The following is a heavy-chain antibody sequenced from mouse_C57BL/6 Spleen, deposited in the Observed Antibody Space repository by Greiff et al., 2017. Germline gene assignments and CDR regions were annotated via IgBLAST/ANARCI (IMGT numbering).Heavy chain of an antibody. J-gene: IGHJ1*03. CDR3: ARVSYYYGSSYWYFDV. D-gene: IGHD1-1*01. CDR1: GFTFSSYA. Sequence: EVMLVESGGGLVKPGGSLKLSCAASGFTFSSYAMSWVRQTPEKRLEWVATLSDGGSYTYYPDNVKGRFTISRDNAKNNLYLKMSQLKSEDTAMYYCARVSYYYGSSYWYFDVWGTGTTVTVAA. CDR2: LSDGGSYT. V-gene: IGHV5-4*03.